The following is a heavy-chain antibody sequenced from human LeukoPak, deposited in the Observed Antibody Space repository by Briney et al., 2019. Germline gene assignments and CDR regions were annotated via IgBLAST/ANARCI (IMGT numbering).Heavy chain of an antibody. V-gene: IGHV3-74*01. CDR3: AREAKVGGALQY. CDR2: INTDGGFT. CDR1: GFIFSDYW. D-gene: IGHD1-26*01. J-gene: IGHJ4*02. Sequence: TGGSLRLSCAASGFIFSDYWMHWVRQAPGKGLVWVSRINTDGGFTRYADSVQGRFIISRDTAKKTLFLQMNSLRAEDTAVYYCAREAKVGGALQYWGQGILVSVSS.